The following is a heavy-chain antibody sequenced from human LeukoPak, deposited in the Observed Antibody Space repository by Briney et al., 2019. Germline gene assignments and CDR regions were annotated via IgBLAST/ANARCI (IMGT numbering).Heavy chain of an antibody. Sequence: SETLSLTCTVSGDSFTSVTDYWAWIRQPPGKGLEWIGSIYYSGSTYYNPSLKSRVTISVDTSKNQFSLKLSSVTAADTAVYYCARHPYYYYYMDVWGKGTTVTVSS. CDR3: ARHPYYYYYMDV. CDR1: GDSFTSVTDY. V-gene: IGHV4-39*01. J-gene: IGHJ6*03. CDR2: IYYSGST.